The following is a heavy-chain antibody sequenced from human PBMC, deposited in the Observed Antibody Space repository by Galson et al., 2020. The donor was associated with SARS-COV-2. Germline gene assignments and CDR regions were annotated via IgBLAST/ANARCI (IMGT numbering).Heavy chain of an antibody. J-gene: IGHJ4*02. V-gene: IGHV3-33*01. D-gene: IGHD1-26*01. CDR3: ARDNGEEWELIDY. CDR1: GFTFSSYG. Sequence: TGGSLRLSCAASGFTFSSYGMHWVRQAPGKGLEWVAVIWYDGSNKYYADSVKGRFTISRDNSKNTGYLQMNSLRVEDTAVHHWARDNGEEWELIDYWGQGTLVTVSS. CDR2: IWYDGSNK.